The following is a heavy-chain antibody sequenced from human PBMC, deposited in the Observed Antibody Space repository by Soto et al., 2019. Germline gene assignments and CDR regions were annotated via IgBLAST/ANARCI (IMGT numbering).Heavy chain of an antibody. V-gene: IGHV4-31*03. Sequence: QVQLQESGPGLVKPSQTLSLTCNVSGDSISSAGYYWSWIRQHPGKRLEWIGYIYYSGDTYYNPYIKCRVTISADTSDNQFFLKLSSVTAADTAVYYCARDTRRGSRAWWGQGTLVTVSS. J-gene: IGHJ4*02. CDR1: GDSISSAGYY. CDR3: ARDTRRGSRAW. D-gene: IGHD6-19*01. CDR2: IYYSGDT.